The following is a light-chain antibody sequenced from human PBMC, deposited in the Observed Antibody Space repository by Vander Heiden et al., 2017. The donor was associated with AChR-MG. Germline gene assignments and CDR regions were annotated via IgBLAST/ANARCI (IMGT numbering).Light chain of an antibody. CDR1: SSDVGSYNR. CDR3: SSYTSSSDWV. CDR2: EVS. J-gene: IGLJ3*02. Sequence: QSALTQPPSVSGSPGQSVTISCTGTSSDVGSYNRVSWYQQPPGTAPKLMIYEVSNRPSGVPDRFSGSKSGNTASLTISGLQAEDEADYYWSSYTSSSDWVFGGGTKLTVL. V-gene: IGLV2-18*02.